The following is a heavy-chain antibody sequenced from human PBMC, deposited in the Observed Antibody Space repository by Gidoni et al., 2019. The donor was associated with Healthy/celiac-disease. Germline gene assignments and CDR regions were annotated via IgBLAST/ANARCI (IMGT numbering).Heavy chain of an antibody. Sequence: QVQLQESGPGLVKPSETLSLTCTVSGGSISSYYWSWIRQPPGKGLEWIGYIYYSGSTNYNPSLKSRVTISVDTSKNQFSLKLSSVTAADTAVYYCASSLDHRYYYYYGMDVWGQGTTVTVSS. CDR2: IYYSGST. J-gene: IGHJ6*02. CDR1: GGSISSYY. V-gene: IGHV4-59*01. CDR3: ASSLDHRYYYYYGMDV. D-gene: IGHD6-6*01.